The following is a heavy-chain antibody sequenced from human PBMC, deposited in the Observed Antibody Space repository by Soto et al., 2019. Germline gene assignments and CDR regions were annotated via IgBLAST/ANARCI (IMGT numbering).Heavy chain of an antibody. CDR1: GGTFSSYA. D-gene: IGHD6-6*01. Sequence: SVKVSCKASGGTFSSYAISWVRQAPGQGLEWMGGIIPIFGTANYAQKFQGRVTITADESTSTAYMELSSLRSEDTAVYYCASGSIGLPGKLDYWGQGTLVTVSS. J-gene: IGHJ4*02. CDR3: ASGSIGLPGKLDY. CDR2: IIPIFGTA. V-gene: IGHV1-69*13.